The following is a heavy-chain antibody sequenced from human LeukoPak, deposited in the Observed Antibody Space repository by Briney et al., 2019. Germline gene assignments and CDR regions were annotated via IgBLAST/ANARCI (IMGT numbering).Heavy chain of an antibody. CDR1: GFTFSSYW. Sequence: GGSLRLSCAASGFTFSSYWMSWVRQAPGKGLEWVANIKQDGSEKYYVDSVKGRFTISRDNAKNSLYLQMNSLRAEDTAVYYCARALAAAAISLYYFDYWGQGTLVTVSS. V-gene: IGHV3-7*01. D-gene: IGHD6-13*01. CDR3: ARALAAAAISLYYFDY. CDR2: IKQDGSEK. J-gene: IGHJ4*02.